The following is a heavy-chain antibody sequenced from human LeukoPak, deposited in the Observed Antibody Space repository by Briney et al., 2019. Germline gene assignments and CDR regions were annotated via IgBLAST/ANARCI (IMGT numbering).Heavy chain of an antibody. D-gene: IGHD4-11*01. CDR1: GFTFSSYG. Sequence: GGSLRLSCAASGFTFSSYGMHWVRQAPGKGLEWVSAISGSGGSTYYADSVKGRFTISRDNSKNTLYLQMNSLRAEDTAVYYCARRGFNYPFDYWGQGTLVTVSS. CDR2: ISGSGGST. J-gene: IGHJ4*02. V-gene: IGHV3-23*01. CDR3: ARRGFNYPFDY.